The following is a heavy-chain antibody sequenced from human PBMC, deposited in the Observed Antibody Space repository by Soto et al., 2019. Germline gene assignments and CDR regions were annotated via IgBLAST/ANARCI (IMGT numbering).Heavy chain of an antibody. CDR1: GFSFSSYS. CDR3: ARDHCSSTSCYSP. V-gene: IGHV3-21*01. J-gene: IGHJ4*02. Sequence: EVQLVESGGGLVKPGGSLRLSCAASGFSFSSYSMNWVRQAPGKGLEWVSSISSSSSYIYYADSVKGRFTISRDNAKNSLYLQNNSLRAEDTAVYYCARDHCSSTSCYSPWGQGTLVTVSS. D-gene: IGHD2-2*01. CDR2: ISSSSSYI.